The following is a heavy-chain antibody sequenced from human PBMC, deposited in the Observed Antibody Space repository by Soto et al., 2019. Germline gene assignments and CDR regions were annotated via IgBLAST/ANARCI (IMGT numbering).Heavy chain of an antibody. J-gene: IGHJ6*02. CDR1: GFSVSTSGMC. V-gene: IGHV2-70*11. Sequence: SGPTLVNPTQTLTLTFTFSGFSVSTSGMCVSWIRQPPGKALEWLARIDWDDDKYYSTSLKTRLTISKDTSKNQVVLTMTNMDPVDTATYYCARSSPSLNYYYGMDVWGQGTTVTVPS. CDR3: ARSSPSLNYYYGMDV. CDR2: IDWDDDK.